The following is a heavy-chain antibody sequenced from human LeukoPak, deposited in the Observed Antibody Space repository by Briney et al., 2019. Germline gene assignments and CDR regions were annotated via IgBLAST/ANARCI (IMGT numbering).Heavy chain of an antibody. CDR2: ISSGSSTT. D-gene: IGHD3-3*01. CDR1: GFTFSSYS. CDR3: ARGARGFWSGYYDY. Sequence: GGSLRLSCAASGFTFSSYSMNWVRQAPGKGLEWVSYISSGSSTTYYTDSVKGRFTISRDNAKNSLYLKMNSLRAEDTAVYYCARGARGFWSGYYDYWGQGTLVTVSS. J-gene: IGHJ4*02. V-gene: IGHV3-48*01.